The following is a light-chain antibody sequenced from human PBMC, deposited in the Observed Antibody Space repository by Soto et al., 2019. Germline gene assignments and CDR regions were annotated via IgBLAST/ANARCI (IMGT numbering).Light chain of an antibody. Sequence: EIVLTQSPAPLSVSPGEGSTLSCMATQSISTKLAWYQQHPGQAPRLLIYGASTRATGIPARFSGSGSETEFTLTIISLQSEDFVLYYCQQDNNWILTFGGGTKVDVK. V-gene: IGKV3-15*01. CDR3: QQDNNWILT. J-gene: IGKJ4*01. CDR2: GAS. CDR1: QSISTK.